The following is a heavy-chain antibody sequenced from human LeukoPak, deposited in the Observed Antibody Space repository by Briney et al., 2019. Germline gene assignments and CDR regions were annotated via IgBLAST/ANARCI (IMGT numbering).Heavy chain of an antibody. D-gene: IGHD5-24*01. J-gene: IGHJ4*02. CDR1: GFTFSSYE. V-gene: IGHV3-48*03. Sequence: QPGGSLRLSCAASGFTFSSYEMNWVRQAPGKGLEWVSFITSSGNTMYYADSVKGRFTISRDNAKNSLYLQMNSLRAEDTAVYYCARVVDAYNFLIFDYWGQGTLVTVSS. CDR3: ARVVDAYNFLIFDY. CDR2: ITSSGNTM.